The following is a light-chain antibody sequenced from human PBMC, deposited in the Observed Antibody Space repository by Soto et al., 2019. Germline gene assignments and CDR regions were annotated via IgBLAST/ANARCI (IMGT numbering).Light chain of an antibody. CDR3: AAWDDRLNGVV. Sequence: QSVLPQPPSASGTPGQRGTIACSGSSSNIGSTTVKWYQQLPGTAPKLLIYNNNQRPSGVPDRFSGSKSGTSASLAISGLQSEDGADYYCAAWDDRLNGVVFGGGTKLTVL. J-gene: IGLJ3*02. CDR2: NNN. V-gene: IGLV1-44*01. CDR1: SSNIGSTT.